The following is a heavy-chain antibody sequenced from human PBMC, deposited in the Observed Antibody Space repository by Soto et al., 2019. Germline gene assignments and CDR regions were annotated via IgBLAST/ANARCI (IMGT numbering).Heavy chain of an antibody. V-gene: IGHV3-33*01. J-gene: IGHJ4*02. CDR1: GFTFSSYG. Sequence: QVQLVESGGGVVQPGRYLRLSCAASGFTFSSYGMHWVSQAPGKGLEWVAVIWYDGSNKYYADSVKGRFTISRDNSKNTLYLQMNSLRAEDTAVYYCARETLRFLEWERGFDYWGQGTLVTVSS. D-gene: IGHD3-3*01. CDR2: IWYDGSNK. CDR3: ARETLRFLEWERGFDY.